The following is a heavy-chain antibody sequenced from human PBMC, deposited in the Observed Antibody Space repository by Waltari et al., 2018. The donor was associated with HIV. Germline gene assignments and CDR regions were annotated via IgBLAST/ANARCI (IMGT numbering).Heavy chain of an antibody. CDR1: GFSLSTSGMS. V-gene: IGHV2-70*15. Sequence: QVTLRESGPALVKPTQTLTLTCTFSGFSLSTSGMSVTWIRQPPGKALEWLAGIDGDDDKYYSVSLKTRLTISKDTSKNQVVLTMTNMDPVDTATYYSARADILTGLFDYWGQGTLVTVSS. CDR2: IDGDDDK. J-gene: IGHJ4*02. D-gene: IGHD3-9*01. CDR3: ARADILTGLFDY.